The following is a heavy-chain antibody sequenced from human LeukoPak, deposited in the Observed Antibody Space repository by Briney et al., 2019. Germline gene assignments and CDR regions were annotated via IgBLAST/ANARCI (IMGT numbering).Heavy chain of an antibody. J-gene: IGHJ1*01. Sequence: TGESLKISCQGPGYSFTTYWIGWVRQMPAKGLEWMGIIYPGESDTRYSTSVQGQVTISADKSISTAYLQWSSLKASDTAMYYCARGRSSGYCGYFQHWGQGTLVTVSS. CDR1: GYSFTTYW. D-gene: IGHD3-22*01. CDR2: IYPGESDT. CDR3: ARGRSSGYCGYFQH. V-gene: IGHV5-51*01.